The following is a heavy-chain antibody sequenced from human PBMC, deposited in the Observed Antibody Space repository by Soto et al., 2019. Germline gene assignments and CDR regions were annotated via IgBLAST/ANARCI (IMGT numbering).Heavy chain of an antibody. Sequence: GGSLRLSCAASGFTFSSYAMHWVRQAPGKGLEWVAVISYDGSNKYYADSVKGRFTISRDNSKNTLYLQMNSLRAEDTAVYYCARGNTGDSSDIPSGYWGQGTLVTVSS. CDR3: ARGNTGDSSDIPSGY. V-gene: IGHV3-30-3*01. CDR1: GFTFSSYA. CDR2: ISYDGSNK. D-gene: IGHD6-19*01. J-gene: IGHJ4*02.